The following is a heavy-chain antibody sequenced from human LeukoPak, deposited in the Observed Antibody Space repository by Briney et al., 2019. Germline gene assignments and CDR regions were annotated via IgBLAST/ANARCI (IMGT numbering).Heavy chain of an antibody. CDR3: ARLWGSGSYFNWFDP. CDR1: GGSISSGDYY. Sequence: SETLSLTCTVSGGSISSGDYYWSWIRQPPGKGLEWIGYIYYSGSTYYNPSLKSRVTISVDTSKNQFSLKLSSVTAADTAVYYCARLWGSGSYFNWFDPWGQGTLVTVSS. CDR2: IYYSGST. J-gene: IGHJ5*02. V-gene: IGHV4-30-4*08. D-gene: IGHD1-26*01.